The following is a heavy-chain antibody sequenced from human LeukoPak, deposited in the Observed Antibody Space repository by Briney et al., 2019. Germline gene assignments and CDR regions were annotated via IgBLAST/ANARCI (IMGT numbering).Heavy chain of an antibody. CDR2: IWYDGSQR. D-gene: IGHD2/OR15-2a*01. CDR1: GFTFSSYG. J-gene: IGHJ4*02. Sequence: PGGSLRLSCAASGFTFSSYGMHWVRQAPGKGLEWVAVIWYDGSQRHYADSVKGRLTISRDNAKNSLYLQMNSLRAEDTAVYYCARNMGDYWGQGTLVSVSS. CDR3: ARNMGDY. V-gene: IGHV3-33*03.